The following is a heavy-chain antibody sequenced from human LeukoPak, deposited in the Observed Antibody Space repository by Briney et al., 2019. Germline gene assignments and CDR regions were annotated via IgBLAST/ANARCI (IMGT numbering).Heavy chain of an antibody. D-gene: IGHD3-3*01. J-gene: IGHJ4*02. CDR1: GFTFSSYG. V-gene: IGHV3-30*18. CDR2: ISYDGSNK. Sequence: GGSLRLSCAASGFTFSSYGMHWVRQAPGKGLEWVAVISYDGSNKYYADSVKGRFTISRDNSKNTLYLQMNSLRAEDTAVYYCAKERGPLLFPGHREYYFDYWVQGTLVTVSS. CDR3: AKERGPLLFPGHREYYFDY.